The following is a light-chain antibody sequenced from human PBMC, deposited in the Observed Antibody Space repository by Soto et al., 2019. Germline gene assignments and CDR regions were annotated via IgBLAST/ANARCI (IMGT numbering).Light chain of an antibody. CDR1: QSLVHSDGIAY. Sequence: DVVMTQSPLSLPVTLGQPASISCSSNQSLVHSDGIAYFSWFQQRPGRSPRRLIYKVYNRDSGVTARFSGSGSGTDFALKISRVEAEDVGVYYCMPGTHWPITFGQGTRLDIK. CDR3: MPGTHWPIT. J-gene: IGKJ5*01. V-gene: IGKV2-30*02. CDR2: KVY.